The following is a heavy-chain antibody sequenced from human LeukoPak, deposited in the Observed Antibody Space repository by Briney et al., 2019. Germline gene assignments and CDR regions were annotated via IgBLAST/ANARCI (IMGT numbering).Heavy chain of an antibody. V-gene: IGHV3-43D*04. Sequence: PGGSLRLSCAASGFTFDDYAMHWVRQAPGKGLEWVSLISWDGGSTYYADSVKGRFTISRANSKNSLYLQMNSLRAEDTALYYCAKGYYDSSGYYPFDYWGQGTLVTVSS. J-gene: IGHJ4*02. CDR1: GFTFDDYA. D-gene: IGHD3-22*01. CDR3: AKGYYDSSGYYPFDY. CDR2: ISWDGGST.